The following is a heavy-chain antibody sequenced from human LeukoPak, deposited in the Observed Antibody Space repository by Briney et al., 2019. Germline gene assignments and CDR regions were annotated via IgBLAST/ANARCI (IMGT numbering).Heavy chain of an antibody. Sequence: GGSLRLSCAVSGITLSNYGMSWVRQAPGKGLEWVAGISGSGGGAQYADSVKGRFTISRDKAKNRLYLHMNSLRAEDTAMYFCAKRGVVIRVFLVGFHKEAYYFDSWGQGVLVTVSS. J-gene: IGHJ4*02. CDR2: ISGSGGGA. D-gene: IGHD3-10*01. V-gene: IGHV3-23*01. CDR3: AKRGVVIRVFLVGFHKEAYYFDS. CDR1: GITLSNYG.